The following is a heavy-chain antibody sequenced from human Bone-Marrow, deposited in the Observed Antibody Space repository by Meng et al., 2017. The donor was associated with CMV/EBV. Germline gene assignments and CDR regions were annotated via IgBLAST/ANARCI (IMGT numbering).Heavy chain of an antibody. CDR2: IWYDGKNK. V-gene: IGHV3-33*01. CDR3: ARDRNIVVGYGMDV. Sequence: GGSLRLSCAASGFSFNNYALHWVRQAPGKGLEWVAAIWYDGKNKFYADSVKGRFTISRDNSKNTLYLQMNSLRAEDTAVYYCARDRNIVVGYGMDVWGQGTTVTVSS. J-gene: IGHJ6*02. D-gene: IGHD2-2*01. CDR1: GFSFNNYA.